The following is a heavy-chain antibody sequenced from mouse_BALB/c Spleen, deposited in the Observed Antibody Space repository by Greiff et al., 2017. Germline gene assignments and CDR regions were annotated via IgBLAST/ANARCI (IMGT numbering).Heavy chain of an antibody. CDR1: GFSLSRYS. CDR2: IWGGGST. V-gene: IGHV2-6-4*01. Sequence: VQRVESGPGLVAPSQCLSITCTVSGFSLSRYSVHWVRQPPGQGLEWLGMIWGGGSTDYNSALNSRLSISKDNSKSQVFLKMNSLQTDDTAMYYCARDGEYASMDYWGQGTSVTVSS. J-gene: IGHJ4*01. CDR3: ARDGEYASMDY. D-gene: IGHD2-13*01.